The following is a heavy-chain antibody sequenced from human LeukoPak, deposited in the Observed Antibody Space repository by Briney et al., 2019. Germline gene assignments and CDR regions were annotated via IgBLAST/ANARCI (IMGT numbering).Heavy chain of an antibody. J-gene: IGHJ5*02. CDR1: GYTFTSYG. CDR3: ARNGAPYYDFWSGFDWFDP. V-gene: IGHV1-18*01. Sequence: ASVTVSCKASGYTFTSYGISWVRQAPGQGLEWMGWISAYNGNTNYAQKLQGRVTMTTDTSTSTAYMELRSLRSDDTAVYYCARNGAPYYDFWSGFDWFDPWGQGTLVTVSS. CDR2: ISAYNGNT. D-gene: IGHD3-3*01.